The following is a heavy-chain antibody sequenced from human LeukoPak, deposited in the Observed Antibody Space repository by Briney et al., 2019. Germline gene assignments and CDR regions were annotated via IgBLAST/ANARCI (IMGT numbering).Heavy chain of an antibody. V-gene: IGHV3-53*01. Sequence: SGGSLRLSCAASGFTVSSYYMSWVRQAPGKGLEWVSLIYSGGSTYYADSVKGRSTISRDNSKNTLYLQMNSLRAEDTAVYYCARGPSGFDYWGQGTLVTVSS. CDR3: ARGPSGFDY. CDR2: IYSGGST. D-gene: IGHD3-10*01. J-gene: IGHJ4*02. CDR1: GFTVSSYY.